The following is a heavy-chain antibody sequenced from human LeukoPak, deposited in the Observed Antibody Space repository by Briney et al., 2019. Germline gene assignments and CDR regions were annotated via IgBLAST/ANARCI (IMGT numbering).Heavy chain of an antibody. Sequence: GGSLRLSCAASGFTFSRYAMTWVRQAPGKGLEWVSSISGSDGSTYYAGSVKGRFTISRDNSKNTLYLQMNSLTAEDTAVFYCVAPASSSTVFYFDYWGQGILVTVSS. J-gene: IGHJ4*02. CDR3: VAPASSSTVFYFDY. V-gene: IGHV3-23*01. D-gene: IGHD6-6*01. CDR2: ISGSDGST. CDR1: GFTFSRYA.